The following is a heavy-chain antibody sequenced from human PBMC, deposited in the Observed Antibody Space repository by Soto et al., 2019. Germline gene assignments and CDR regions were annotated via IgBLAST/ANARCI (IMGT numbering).Heavy chain of an antibody. J-gene: IGHJ6*03. Sequence: EVQLVESGGGLVKPGGSLRLSCAASGFTFSNAWMSWVRQAPGKGLEWVGRIKSKTDGGTTDYAAPVKGRFTISRDDSNNTLYLQMNSLKTEDTAVYYCTTCRGSSENYYYYYMDVWGKGTTVTVSS. CDR2: IKSKTDGGTT. CDR3: TTCRGSSENYYYYYMDV. V-gene: IGHV3-15*01. CDR1: GFTFSNAW. D-gene: IGHD6-13*01.